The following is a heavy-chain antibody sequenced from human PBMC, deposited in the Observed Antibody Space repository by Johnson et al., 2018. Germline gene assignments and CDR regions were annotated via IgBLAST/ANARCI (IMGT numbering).Heavy chain of an antibody. D-gene: IGHD2-2*01. CDR2: ISYDGSNK. CDR1: GFTFSSYG. V-gene: IGHV3-30*03. Sequence: QVQLVESGGGVVQPGRSLRLSCEVSGFTFSSYGMHWVRQAPGKGLEWVAVISYDGSNKYYADSVKGRFTISRDNSRNTLDLQMSSLRAEDTAVYYCAGGYCASTSSYDYYYFGMDVWGQGTTVTVSS. CDR3: AGGYCASTSSYDYYYFGMDV. J-gene: IGHJ6*02.